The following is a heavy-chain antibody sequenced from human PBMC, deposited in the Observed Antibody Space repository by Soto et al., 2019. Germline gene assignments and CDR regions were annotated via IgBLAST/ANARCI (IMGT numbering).Heavy chain of an antibody. V-gene: IGHV4-31*03. CDR2: IYYSGST. Sequence: TSETLSLTCTVSGGSISSGDYYWSWIRQHPGKSLEWIGYIYYSGSTYYNPSLKSRVTISLDTSKNQFSLKLTSVTAADTAVYYCARDSSFGEPFDYWGQGTPVTSPQ. J-gene: IGHJ4*02. D-gene: IGHD3-10*01. CDR1: GGSISSGDYY. CDR3: ARDSSFGEPFDY.